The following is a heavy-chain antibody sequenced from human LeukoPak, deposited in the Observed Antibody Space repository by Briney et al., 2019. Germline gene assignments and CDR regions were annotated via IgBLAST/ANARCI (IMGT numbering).Heavy chain of an antibody. J-gene: IGHJ4*02. D-gene: IGHD6-13*01. CDR3: ARTIAAAGSLFGVVWYFDY. CDR2: TYYSGST. Sequence: SETLSLTCTVSGGSISSYHWSWIRQPPGKGLEWIGYTYYSGSTNYNPSLKSRVTISVDTSKNQFSLKLSSVTAADTAVYYCARTIAAAGSLFGVVWYFDYWGQGTLVTVSS. V-gene: IGHV4-59*01. CDR1: GGSISSYH.